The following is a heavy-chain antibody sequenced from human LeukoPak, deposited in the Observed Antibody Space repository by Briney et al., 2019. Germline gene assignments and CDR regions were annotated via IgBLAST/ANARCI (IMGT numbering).Heavy chain of an antibody. CDR1: GYTFTGYY. Sequence: ASVKVSCKASGYTFTGYYMHWVRQAPGQGLEWKGWINPNSGGTNYAQKFQGRVTMTRDTSISTAYMELSRLRSDDTAVYYCARDQEWELLAAFDIWGQGTMVTVSS. D-gene: IGHD1-26*01. V-gene: IGHV1-2*02. J-gene: IGHJ3*02. CDR2: INPNSGGT. CDR3: ARDQEWELLAAFDI.